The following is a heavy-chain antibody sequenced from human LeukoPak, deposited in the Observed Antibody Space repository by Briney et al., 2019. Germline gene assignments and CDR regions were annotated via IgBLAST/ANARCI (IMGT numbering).Heavy chain of an antibody. J-gene: IGHJ4*02. CDR1: GFTFSNYS. D-gene: IGHD3-10*01. V-gene: IGHV3-21*04. Sequence: GGSLRLSCAASGFTFSNYSMNWVRQAPGKGLEWVSSISRSSSHIYYADSVKGRFTISRDNAKNSLYLQMNSLRAEDTAVYYCARDYYYGRLDYWGQGTLVTVSS. CDR2: ISRSSSHI. CDR3: ARDYYYGRLDY.